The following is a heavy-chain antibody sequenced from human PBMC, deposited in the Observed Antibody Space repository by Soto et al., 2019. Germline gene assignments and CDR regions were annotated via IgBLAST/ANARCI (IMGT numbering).Heavy chain of an antibody. CDR1: SGSVSSSSYT. D-gene: IGHD2-2*01. J-gene: IGHJ6*02. V-gene: IGHV4-39*01. CDR2: IYSSGST. CDR3: ARLYGYCIRNSCHGHYAMDV. Sequence: SETLSLTCTVSSGSVSSSSYTCGWIRQPPGKGPEWIGSIYSSGSTYYNPSLNSRVTVSVDTSKNQFSLKVTSVTAADTAVYYCARLYGYCIRNSCHGHYAMDVWGQGTTVTVSS.